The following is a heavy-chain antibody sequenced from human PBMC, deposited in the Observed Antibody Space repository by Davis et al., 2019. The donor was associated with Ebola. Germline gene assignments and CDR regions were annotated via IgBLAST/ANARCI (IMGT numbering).Heavy chain of an antibody. J-gene: IGHJ6*02. V-gene: IGHV1-18*01. D-gene: IGHD2-2*02. CDR3: ARDRIVVVPAAIRRYYYYGMDV. Sequence: ASVKVSCKASGYTFTSYGISWVRQAPGQGLEWMGWIRAYNGNTNYAQKLQGRVTMTTDTSTSTAYMELRSLRSDDTAVYYCARDRIVVVPAAIRRYYYYGMDVWGQGTTVTVSS. CDR1: GYTFTSYG. CDR2: IRAYNGNT.